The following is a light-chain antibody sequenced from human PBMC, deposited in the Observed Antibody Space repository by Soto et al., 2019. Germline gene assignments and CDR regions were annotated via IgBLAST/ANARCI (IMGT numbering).Light chain of an antibody. V-gene: IGLV2-8*01. CDR1: NSDVGGYNY. Sequence: QSALTQPPSASGSPGQSVTISCTGTNSDVGGYNYVSWYQQHPGKAPKLIIYEVNKRSSGVPDRFSGSKSGNTASLTVSGLHAEDEADYYCSSYAGTNIPFGGGTKVTVL. CDR3: SSYAGTNIP. CDR2: EVN. J-gene: IGLJ3*02.